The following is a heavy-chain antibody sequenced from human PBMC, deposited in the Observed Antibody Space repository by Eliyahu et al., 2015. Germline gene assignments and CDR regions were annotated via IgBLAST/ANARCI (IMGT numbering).Heavy chain of an antibody. V-gene: IGHV1-46*01. Sequence: QVQLVQSGAEXKKPGASVKVSCKASGYPFTSYYIHWVRQAPGQGPEWMGIINPNAAGTTFAQRFQGRITMTRDTSTSTVYMELSRLRSEDTAVYYCARGVPAYGDFYFDSWGQGTLVTVSS. CDR3: ARGVPAYGDFYFDS. CDR2: INPNAAGT. CDR1: GYPFTSYY. J-gene: IGHJ4*02. D-gene: IGHD4-17*01.